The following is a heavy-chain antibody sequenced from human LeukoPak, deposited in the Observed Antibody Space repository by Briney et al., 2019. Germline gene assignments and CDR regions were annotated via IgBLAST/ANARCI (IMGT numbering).Heavy chain of an antibody. J-gene: IGHJ4*02. CDR1: GFTFSSYW. D-gene: IGHD6-13*01. CDR2: INSDGSST. Sequence: GGSLRLSCAASGFTFSSYWMHWVRQAPGKGLVWVSRINSDGSSTSYADSVKGRFTISRDNAKNTLYLQMNSLRAEDTAVYYCARDLGVAPRAAAVKPGDYRGQGTLVTVSS. V-gene: IGHV3-74*01. CDR3: ARDLGVAPRAAAVKPGDY.